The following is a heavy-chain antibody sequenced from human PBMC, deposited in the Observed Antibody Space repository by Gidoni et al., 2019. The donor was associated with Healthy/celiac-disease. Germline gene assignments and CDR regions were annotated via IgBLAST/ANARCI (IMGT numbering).Heavy chain of an antibody. J-gene: IGHJ4*02. CDR2: ISGSGGST. V-gene: IGHV3-23*01. Sequence: EVQLLESGGGLVQPGGSLRLSCAASGFTFSSYAMSWVRQAPGKGLEWGSAISGSGGSTYYADSVKGRFTISRDNSKNTLYLQMNSLRAEDTAVYYCAKAPYYYDSSGYGYWGQGTLVTVSS. CDR3: AKAPYYYDSSGYGY. CDR1: GFTFSSYA. D-gene: IGHD3-22*01.